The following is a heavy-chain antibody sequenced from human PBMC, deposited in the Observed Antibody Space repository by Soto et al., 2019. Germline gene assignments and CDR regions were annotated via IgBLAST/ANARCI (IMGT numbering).Heavy chain of an antibody. CDR3: ATAEVDY. V-gene: IGHV3-74*01. Sequence: PXVSLRLSCAASGFTCGNYWMHWVRQAPGKGLEWVSRMNSDGSTTNYADSVKGRFTVSRDNAKNTLYLQMNSLRAEDTAVYYCATAEVDYWGPGTLVTVSS. CDR2: MNSDGSTT. CDR1: GFTCGNYW. J-gene: IGHJ4*02.